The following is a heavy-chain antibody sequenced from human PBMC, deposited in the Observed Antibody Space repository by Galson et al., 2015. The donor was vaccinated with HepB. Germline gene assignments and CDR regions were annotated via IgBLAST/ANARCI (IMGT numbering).Heavy chain of an antibody. CDR1: GGTFSSYA. J-gene: IGHJ4*02. CDR3: ARDLGVGAQWINDSSGH. D-gene: IGHD3-22*01. V-gene: IGHV1-69*13. CDR2: IIPIFGTA. Sequence: SVKVSCKASGGTFSSYAISWVRQAPGQGLEWMGGIIPIFGTANYAQKFQGRVTITADESTSTAYMELSSLRSEDTAVYYCARDLGVGAQWINDSSGHWGQGTLVTVSS.